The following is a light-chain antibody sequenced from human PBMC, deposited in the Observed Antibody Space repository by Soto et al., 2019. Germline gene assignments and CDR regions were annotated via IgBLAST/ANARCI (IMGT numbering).Light chain of an antibody. J-gene: IGKJ4*01. V-gene: IGKV3-20*01. Sequence: EIVLTQSPGTLSLSPGERATLSCRASQGVSNSYLAWYQQKPGQAPRLLIYGASTRATGIPDRFSGSESGTDFTLTISRLVPGDFAVYYCQQYGRSPLTFGGGTKVELK. CDR2: GAS. CDR1: QGVSNSY. CDR3: QQYGRSPLT.